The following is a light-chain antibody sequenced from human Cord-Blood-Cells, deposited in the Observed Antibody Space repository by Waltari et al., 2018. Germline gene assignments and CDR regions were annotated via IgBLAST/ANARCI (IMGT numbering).Light chain of an antibody. V-gene: IGLV2-23*01. CDR3: CSYAGSSNWV. Sequence: QSALPQPASVSGSPEPSKTIPFPDPSTDVGSYHRVPCYQQHPGKAPQLMIYEGSKRPSGVSNRFSGSKSGNTASLTISGLQAEDEADYYCCSYAGSSNWVFGGGTKLTVL. J-gene: IGLJ3*02. CDR1: STDVGSYHR. CDR2: EGS.